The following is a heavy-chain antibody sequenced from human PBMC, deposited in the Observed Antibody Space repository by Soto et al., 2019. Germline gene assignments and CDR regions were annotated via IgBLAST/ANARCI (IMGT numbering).Heavy chain of an antibody. CDR1: GGTFGNSA. D-gene: IGHD3-10*01. J-gene: IGHJ6*02. CDR3: ARSYYGSGSYWFYGMDV. Sequence: QVQLVQSGAEVKKPGSSVKVSCKASGGTFGNSAISWVRQAPGQGLEWMGGIIPSFATGNSAPEFQGRLTITAHKSTTTAYMELSSLRSEDTAVYYCARSYYGSGSYWFYGMDVWGQGTTVTVSS. V-gene: IGHV1-69*06. CDR2: IIPSFATG.